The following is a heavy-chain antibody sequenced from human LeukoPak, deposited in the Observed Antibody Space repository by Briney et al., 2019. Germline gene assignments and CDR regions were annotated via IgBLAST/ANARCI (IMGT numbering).Heavy chain of an antibody. Sequence: ASVKVSCKASGYTFTSYDINWVRQATGQGLEWMGWMNPNSGNTGYAQKFQGRVTMTRNTSISTAYMELSSLRSEDTAVYYCAREVEGITIFGVVMRAFDYWGQGTLVTVSS. CDR1: GYTFTSYD. D-gene: IGHD3-3*01. CDR3: AREVEGITIFGVVMRAFDY. CDR2: MNPNSGNT. V-gene: IGHV1-8*01. J-gene: IGHJ4*02.